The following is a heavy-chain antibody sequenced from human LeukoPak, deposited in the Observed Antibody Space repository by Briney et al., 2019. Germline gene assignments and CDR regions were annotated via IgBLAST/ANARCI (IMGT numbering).Heavy chain of an antibody. CDR3: ARAGYYDSSADASYYYMDV. CDR1: GGSISSYY. V-gene: IGHV4-59*01. D-gene: IGHD3-22*01. CDR2: IYYSGST. J-gene: IGHJ6*03. Sequence: SETLSLTCTVSGGSISSYYWSWIRQPPGKGLEWIGYIYYSGSTKYNPSLKSRVTISLDTSKIQFSLKLSSVTAADTAVYYCARAGYYDSSADASYYYMDVWGKGTTVTISS.